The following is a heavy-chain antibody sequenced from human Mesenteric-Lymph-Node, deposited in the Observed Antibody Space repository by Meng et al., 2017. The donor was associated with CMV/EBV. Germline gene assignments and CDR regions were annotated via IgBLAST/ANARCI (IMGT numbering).Heavy chain of an antibody. D-gene: IGHD3-22*01. CDR3: ARVGYYDSSGYYYAAFDI. J-gene: IGHJ3*02. CDR1: GFTVSSNY. CDR2: IYSGGST. Sequence: GESLKISCAASGFTVSSNYMSWVRQAPGKGLEWVSVIYSGGSTYYADSVKGRFTISRDNAKSTLYLQMNSLRAEDTAVYYCARVGYYDSSGYYYAAFDIWGQGTMVTVSS. V-gene: IGHV3-53*05.